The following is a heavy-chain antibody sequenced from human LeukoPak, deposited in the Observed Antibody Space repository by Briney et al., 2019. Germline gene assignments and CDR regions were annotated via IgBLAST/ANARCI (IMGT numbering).Heavy chain of an antibody. CDR1: GLTFSSYE. Sequence: GGSLGLSCAASGLTFSSYEMNWVRQAPGKGLEWVSYIGPSGVNINYADSVRGRFTISRDNAKSSVYLQMNSLTAEDTAIYYCATLYGRDYWGQGTPVTVSS. V-gene: IGHV3-48*03. D-gene: IGHD4-17*01. CDR3: ATLYGRDY. CDR2: IGPSGVNI. J-gene: IGHJ4*02.